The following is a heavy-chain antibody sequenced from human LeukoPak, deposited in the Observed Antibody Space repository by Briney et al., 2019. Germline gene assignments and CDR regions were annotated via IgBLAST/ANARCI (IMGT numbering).Heavy chain of an antibody. D-gene: IGHD6-13*01. CDR3: ARGGEEQQQLAYYFDY. CDR1: GGSFSGYY. CDR2: INHSGST. V-gene: IGHV4-34*01. Sequence: SETLSLTCAVYGGSFSGYYWSWIRQPPGKGLEWIGEINHSGSTNYNPSLKSRVTISVDTSKNQFSLKLSSVTAADTAVYYCARGGEEQQQLAYYFDYWGQGTLVTVSS. J-gene: IGHJ4*02.